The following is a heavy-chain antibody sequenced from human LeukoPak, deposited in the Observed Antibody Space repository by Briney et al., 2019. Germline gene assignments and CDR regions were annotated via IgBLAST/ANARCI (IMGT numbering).Heavy chain of an antibody. J-gene: IGHJ4*02. CDR1: GFTFSSYG. Sequence: GGSLRLSCAASGFTFSSYGMHWVRQAPGRGLEWVAFIRYDGSNKYYADSVKGRFTISRDNSKNTLYLQMNSLRAEDTAVYYCAREVNLLSSSSDYWGQGTLVTVSS. D-gene: IGHD6-6*01. V-gene: IGHV3-30*02. CDR3: AREVNLLSSSSDY. CDR2: IRYDGSNK.